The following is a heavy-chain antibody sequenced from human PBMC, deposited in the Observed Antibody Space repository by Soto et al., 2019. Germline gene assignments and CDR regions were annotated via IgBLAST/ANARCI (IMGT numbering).Heavy chain of an antibody. D-gene: IGHD1-26*01. V-gene: IGHV3-15*01. J-gene: IGHJ4*02. CDR2: IKSKTDGGTT. CDR3: AKAQGATRFMLYGY. Sequence: GGSLRLSCAASGFTFSNAWMSWVRQAPGKGLEWVGRIKSKTDGGTTDYAAPVKGRFTISRDNSKNTLYLQMNSLRAEDTAVYYCAKAQGATRFMLYGYWGQGTLVTVSS. CDR1: GFTFSNAW.